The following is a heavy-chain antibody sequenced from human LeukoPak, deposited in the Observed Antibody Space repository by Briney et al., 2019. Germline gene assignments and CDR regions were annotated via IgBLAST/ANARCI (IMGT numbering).Heavy chain of an antibody. CDR3: ARGDSSSWRHFDY. Sequence: GGSLRLSCAASGFTFSSYSMDWVRQAPGKGLEWVSSISSSSSYIYYADSVKGRFTISRDNAKNSLYLQMNSLRAEDTAVYYCARGDSSSWRHFDYWGQGTLVTVSS. D-gene: IGHD6-13*01. CDR1: GFTFSSYS. V-gene: IGHV3-21*01. J-gene: IGHJ4*02. CDR2: ISSSSSYI.